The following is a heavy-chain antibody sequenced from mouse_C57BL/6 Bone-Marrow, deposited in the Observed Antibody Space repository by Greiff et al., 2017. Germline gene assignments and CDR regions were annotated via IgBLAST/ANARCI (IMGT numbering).Heavy chain of an antibody. Sequence: VKLQQPGAELVKPGASVKLSCKASGYTFTSYWMHWVKQRPGQGLEWIGMIHPNSGSTNYNEKFKSKATLTVDKSSSTAYMQLSSLTSEDSAVYYCARGPYCSNYAMDYWGQGTSVTVSS. CDR3: ARGPYCSNYAMDY. D-gene: IGHD2-5*01. CDR1: GYTFTSYW. V-gene: IGHV1-64*01. CDR2: IHPNSGST. J-gene: IGHJ4*01.